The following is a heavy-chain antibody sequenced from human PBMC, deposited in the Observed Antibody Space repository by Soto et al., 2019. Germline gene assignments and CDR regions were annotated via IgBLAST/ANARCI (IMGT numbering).Heavy chain of an antibody. Sequence: SETLSLTCTVSGGSISSGGYYWSWIRQHPGKGLEWIGYIYYSGSTYYNPSLKSRVTISVDTSKNQFSLKLSSVTAADTAVYYCARDFNTGYSSGWYEDWLDPWGQGTLVTV. J-gene: IGHJ5*02. V-gene: IGHV4-31*03. CDR3: ARDFNTGYSSGWYEDWLDP. CDR2: IYYSGST. CDR1: GGSISSGGYY. D-gene: IGHD6-19*01.